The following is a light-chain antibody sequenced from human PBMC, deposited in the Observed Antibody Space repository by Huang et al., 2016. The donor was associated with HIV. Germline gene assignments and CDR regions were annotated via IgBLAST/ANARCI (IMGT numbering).Light chain of an antibody. V-gene: IGKV3-11*01. Sequence: EIVLTQSPATLSLSPGERSTLSCRASQSVSSYLAWYQQKPGQAPRLLIYDTSNSATGSPARFRGSGSGTDFTLTISSLEPEDFAVYYCQQRSNWPPEVTFGPGTKVDIK. CDR1: QSVSSY. CDR2: DTS. CDR3: QQRSNWPPEVT. J-gene: IGKJ3*01.